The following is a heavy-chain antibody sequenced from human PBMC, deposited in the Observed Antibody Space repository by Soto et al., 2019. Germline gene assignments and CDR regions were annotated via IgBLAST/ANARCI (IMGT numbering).Heavy chain of an antibody. Sequence: SETLSLTCTVSGGSISSYYWSWIRQPPGKGLEWIGYIYYSGSTNYNPALKSRVTISVDTSKNQFSLKLSSVTAADTAVYYCAREIVVVVPAAIGYWFDPWGQGTLVTVSS. V-gene: IGHV4-59*01. CDR3: AREIVVVVPAAIGYWFDP. CDR2: IYYSGST. J-gene: IGHJ5*02. D-gene: IGHD2-2*02. CDR1: GGSISSYY.